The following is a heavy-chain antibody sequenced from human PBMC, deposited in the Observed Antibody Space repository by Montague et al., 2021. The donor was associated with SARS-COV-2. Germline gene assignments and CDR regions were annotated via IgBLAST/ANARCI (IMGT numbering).Heavy chain of an antibody. J-gene: IGHJ4*02. V-gene: IGHV4-59*01. D-gene: IGHD6-13*01. CDR1: GDSMNNYY. CDR2: INYSGST. CDR3: ARAPFYRSSWYAYFDY. Sequence: SETLSLTCTVSGDSMNNYYWSWIRQPPGKGLEWIGYINYSGSTHYNPSLQSRVTLSKDTSKNQFSLRLTSVTAADTAMYFCARAPFYRSSWYAYFDYWGQGTLVTVSS.